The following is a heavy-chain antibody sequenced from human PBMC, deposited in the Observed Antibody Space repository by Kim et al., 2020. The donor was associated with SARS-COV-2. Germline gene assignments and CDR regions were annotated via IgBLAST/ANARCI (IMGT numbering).Heavy chain of an antibody. CDR2: IYSGGST. D-gene: IGHD6-19*01. V-gene: IGHV3-53*01. J-gene: IGHJ6*02. CDR1: GFTVSSNY. Sequence: GGSLRLSCAASGFTVSSNYMSWVRQAPGKGLEWVSVIYSGGSTYYADSVKGRFTISRDNSKNTLYLQMNSLRAEDTAVYYCARPGQWLAWGYYGMDVWGQGTTVTVSS. CDR3: ARPGQWLAWGYYGMDV.